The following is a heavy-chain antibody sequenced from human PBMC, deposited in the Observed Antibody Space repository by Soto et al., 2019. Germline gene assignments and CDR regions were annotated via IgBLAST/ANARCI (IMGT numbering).Heavy chain of an antibody. J-gene: IGHJ4*02. CDR1: GFTFSTFA. Sequence: PGGSLRLSCAASGFTFSTFARHWVRQAPGKGLEWVAVIEYDGSIKYYADSVKGRFTISRDNSKNTLYLQMSSLRAEDTAVYYCTATWGVVGPTMGFDYWGQGTMVTVSS. CDR3: TATWGVVGPTMGFDY. V-gene: IGHV3-30-3*01. D-gene: IGHD1-26*01. CDR2: IEYDGSIK.